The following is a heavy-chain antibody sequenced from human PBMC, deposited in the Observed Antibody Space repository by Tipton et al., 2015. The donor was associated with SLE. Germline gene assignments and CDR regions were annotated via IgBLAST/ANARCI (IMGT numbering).Heavy chain of an antibody. V-gene: IGHV4-59*11. CDR3: ARDLPQSGGDAFNI. CDR1: GGSISSHY. D-gene: IGHD3-16*01. CDR2: IYYSGST. Sequence: TLSLTCTVSGGSISSHYWSWIRQPPGKGLEWIGYIYYSGSTNYNPSLKSRVTISVDTSKNQFSLKLSSVTAAGTAVYYCARDLPQSGGDAFNIWGQGTMVTVSS. J-gene: IGHJ3*02.